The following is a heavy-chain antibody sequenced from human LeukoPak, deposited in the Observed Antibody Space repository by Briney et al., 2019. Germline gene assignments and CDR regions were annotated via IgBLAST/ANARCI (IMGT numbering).Heavy chain of an antibody. D-gene: IGHD1-26*01. Sequence: ASVKVSCKASGYTFTSYYMHWVRQAPGQGLEWMGIINPSGGSTSYAQKFQGRVTMTRDTSTSTAYMEVSSLRSEDTAVYYCATEYRGSYKPYVYWGQGTLVTVSS. J-gene: IGHJ4*02. CDR1: GYTFTSYY. CDR3: ATEYRGSYKPYVY. CDR2: INPSGGST. V-gene: IGHV1-46*01.